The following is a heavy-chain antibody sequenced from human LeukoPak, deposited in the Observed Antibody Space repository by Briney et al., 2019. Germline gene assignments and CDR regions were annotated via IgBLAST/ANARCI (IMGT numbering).Heavy chain of an antibody. CDR1: GRSINSYY. CDR3: ARFTHCGGDCYALDY. V-gene: IGHV4-59*01. D-gene: IGHD2-21*02. CDR2: IYYSGST. Sequence: SETLSLTCTVSGRSINSYYWTWIRQPPGKGLEWIGYIYYSGSTNYTPSLKSRVTISVDTSKNQFSLKLSSVTAADTAVYYCARFTHCGGDCYALDYWGQGTLVTVSS. J-gene: IGHJ4*02.